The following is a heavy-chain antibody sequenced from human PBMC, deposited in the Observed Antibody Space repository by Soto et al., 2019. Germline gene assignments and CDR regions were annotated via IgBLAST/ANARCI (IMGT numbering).Heavy chain of an antibody. CDR2: ISAYNGNT. CDR1: GYTFTSYG. CDR3: ARDRVDCSGGSCYPETDY. V-gene: IGHV1-18*01. J-gene: IGHJ4*02. D-gene: IGHD2-15*01. Sequence: QVQLVQSGAVVKKPGASVKVSCKASGYTFTSYGISWVRQAPGQGLEWMGWISAYNGNTNYAQKLQGRVTMTTDTSTSTAYMELRSLRSDDTAVYYCARDRVDCSGGSCYPETDYWGQGTLVTVSS.